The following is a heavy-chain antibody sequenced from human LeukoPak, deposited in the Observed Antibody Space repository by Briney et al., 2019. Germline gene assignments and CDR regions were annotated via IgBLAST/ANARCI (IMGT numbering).Heavy chain of an antibody. V-gene: IGHV3-30*03. Sequence: GGSLRLSCAASGFTFSSYGMHWVRQAPGKGLEWVAVISYDGSNKYYADSVKGRFTISRDNSKNTLYLQMNSLRAEDTAVYYCASSGSYFSYFDYWGQGTLVTVSS. CDR3: ASSGSYFSYFDY. CDR2: ISYDGSNK. J-gene: IGHJ4*02. CDR1: GFTFSSYG. D-gene: IGHD1-26*01.